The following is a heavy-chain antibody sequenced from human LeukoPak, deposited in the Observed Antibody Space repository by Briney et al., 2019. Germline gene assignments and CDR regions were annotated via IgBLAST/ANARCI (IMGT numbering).Heavy chain of an antibody. CDR1: GGSISSYY. D-gene: IGHD5-24*01. Sequence: PSETLSLTCTVSGGSISSYYWSWIRQPPGKGLEWIGHIYNSGSTNYNPSLKSRVSISVDTSKNQFSLKLSSVTAADTAVYYCARGGEGLGDGYQHYYYYGMDVWGQGTTVTVSS. J-gene: IGHJ6*02. CDR3: ARGGEGLGDGYQHYYYYGMDV. V-gene: IGHV4-59*01. CDR2: IYNSGST.